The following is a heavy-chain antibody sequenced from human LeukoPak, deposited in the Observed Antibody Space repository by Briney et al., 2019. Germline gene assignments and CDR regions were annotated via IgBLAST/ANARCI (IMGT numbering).Heavy chain of an antibody. V-gene: IGHV3-23*01. CDR1: GFTLSSHV. Sequence: GGSLRLSCAASGFTLSSHVMSWVRQAPGKGLEWVSDITVSGDTTHYADSVKGRFTISRDNSESTLSLQMTSLGAEDTAVYYCAKAYSSGWAPYDYWGQGTLVTVSS. D-gene: IGHD6-19*01. CDR3: AKAYSSGWAPYDY. J-gene: IGHJ4*02. CDR2: ITVSGDTT.